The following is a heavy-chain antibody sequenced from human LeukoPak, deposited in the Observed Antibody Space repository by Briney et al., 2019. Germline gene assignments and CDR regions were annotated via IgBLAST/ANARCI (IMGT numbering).Heavy chain of an antibody. Sequence: SETLSLTYTVSGYSINSGYYCGWIRQPPGKGLEWVGSIYHSGSTYYNPSLKSRVTISVDTSKNQFSLKLSSVTAADTAVYYCARANRVSLYYFDYWGQGTLVTVSS. V-gene: IGHV4-38-2*02. J-gene: IGHJ4*02. D-gene: IGHD1-14*01. CDR2: IYHSGST. CDR3: ARANRVSLYYFDY. CDR1: GYSINSGYY.